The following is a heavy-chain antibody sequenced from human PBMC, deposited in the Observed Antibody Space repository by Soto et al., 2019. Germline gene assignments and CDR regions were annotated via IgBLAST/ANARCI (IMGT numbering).Heavy chain of an antibody. Sequence: QVQLQQWGAGLLKPSETLSLTCAVYGGSFSGYYWSWIRQPPGKGLEWIGEINHSGSTNYHPSFTSRVTISVDTSKNQFSLKLSSVTSADTAVDYCARGRIVVVTAMYFQHWGQGTLVTVSS. CDR3: ARGRIVVVTAMYFQH. J-gene: IGHJ1*01. V-gene: IGHV4-34*01. CDR2: INHSGST. CDR1: GGSFSGYY. D-gene: IGHD2-21*02.